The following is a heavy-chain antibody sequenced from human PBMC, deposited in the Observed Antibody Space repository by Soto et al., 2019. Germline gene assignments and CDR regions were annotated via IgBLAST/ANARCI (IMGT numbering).Heavy chain of an antibody. J-gene: IGHJ4*02. CDR3: ARGVIAAAGPQTYYFDY. CDR2: TYYRSKWYN. V-gene: IGHV6-1*01. Sequence: SQTLSLTCAISGDSVSSNSAAWNWIRQSPSRGLEWLGRTYYRSKWYNDYAVSVKSRITINPDTSKNQFSLQLNSVTPEDTAVYYCARGVIAAAGPQTYYFDYWGQGTLVTVSS. CDR1: GDSVSSNSAA. D-gene: IGHD6-13*01.